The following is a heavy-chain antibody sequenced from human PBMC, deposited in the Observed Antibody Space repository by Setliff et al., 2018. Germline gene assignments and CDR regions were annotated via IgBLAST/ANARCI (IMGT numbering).Heavy chain of an antibody. CDR2: IWDDGGNK. CDR1: GFTFSTYR. Sequence: GGSLRLSCAASGFTFSTYRMHWVRQAPGKGLEWVAVIWDDGGNKYHADSVKGRFTVSRDNAKNTLYVEMNSLRVDDTGVYYCANGGYEYWGQGILVTAPQ. V-gene: IGHV3-33*03. D-gene: IGHD3-16*01. CDR3: ANGGYEY. J-gene: IGHJ4*02.